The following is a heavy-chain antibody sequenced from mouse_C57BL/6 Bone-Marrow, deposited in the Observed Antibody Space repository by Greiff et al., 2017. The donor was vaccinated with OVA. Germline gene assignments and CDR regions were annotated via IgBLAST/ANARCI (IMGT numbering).Heavy chain of an antibody. D-gene: IGHD2-3*01. Sequence: QVQLQQSGAELARPGASVKLSCKASGYTFTSYGISWVKQRTGQGLEWIGKIYPSSGNTHYNAKFKGTATLTADKSSRTTNMELRSLTSEDSEVYCCERREGYDCSPHWYFDVWGTGTTVTVSS. CDR2: IYPSSGNT. V-gene: IGHV1-81*01. CDR3: ERREGYDCSPHWYFDV. CDR1: GYTFTSYG. J-gene: IGHJ1*03.